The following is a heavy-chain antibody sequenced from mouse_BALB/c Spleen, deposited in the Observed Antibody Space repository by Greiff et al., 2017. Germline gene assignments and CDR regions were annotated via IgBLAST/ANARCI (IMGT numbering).Heavy chain of an antibody. V-gene: IGHV3-2*02. Sequence: VQLKESGPGLVKPSQSLSLTCTVTGYSITSDYAWNWIRQFPGNKLEWMGYISYSGSTSYNPSLKSRISITRDTSKNQFFLQLNSVTTEDTATYYCARRDRYDWYFDVWGAGTTVTVSS. J-gene: IGHJ1*01. CDR2: ISYSGST. CDR3: ARRDRYDWYFDV. CDR1: GYSITSDYA. D-gene: IGHD2-14*01.